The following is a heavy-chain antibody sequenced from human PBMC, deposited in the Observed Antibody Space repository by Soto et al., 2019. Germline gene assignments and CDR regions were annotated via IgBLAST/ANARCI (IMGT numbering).Heavy chain of an antibody. CDR2: IWYDGSNK. CDR1: GFTFSSNG. Sequence: QVQLVESGGGVVQPGRSLRLSCAASGFTFSSNGMHWVRQAPGKGLEWVAVIWYDGSNKYYADSVKGRFSISRDNSKITLYVEMNSLRAGDTAVYYGAKDCIGCCGGWDVGDYYGIRVWGQGPKVTVSS. D-gene: IGHD2-21*01. V-gene: IGHV3-33*06. J-gene: IGHJ6*01. CDR3: AKDCIGCCGGWDVGDYYGIRV.